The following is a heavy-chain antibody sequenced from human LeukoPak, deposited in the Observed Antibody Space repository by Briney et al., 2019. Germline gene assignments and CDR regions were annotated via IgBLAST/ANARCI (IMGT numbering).Heavy chain of an antibody. Sequence: GESLKISCKGSGYSFTSYWIGWVRQMPGKGLEWMGIIYPGDSDTGYSPSFQGQVTISADKSISTAYLQWSSLKASDTAMYYCARHDRGYGDYLVSYYYYGMDVWGQGTTVTVSS. D-gene: IGHD4-17*01. J-gene: IGHJ6*02. CDR1: GYSFTSYW. CDR2: IYPGDSDT. CDR3: ARHDRGYGDYLVSYYYYGMDV. V-gene: IGHV5-51*01.